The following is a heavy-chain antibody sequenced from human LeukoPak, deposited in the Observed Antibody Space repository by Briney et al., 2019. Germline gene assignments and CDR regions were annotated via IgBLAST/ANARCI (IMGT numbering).Heavy chain of an antibody. CDR2: IIPIFGIA. Sequence: ASVKVSCKASGGTFSSYAISWVRQAPGQGLEWMGGIIPIFGIANYAQKFQGRVTITADKSTSTAYMELSSLRSEDTAVYYCAKLDSSGYYYFDYWGQGTLVTVSS. CDR3: AKLDSSGYYYFDY. V-gene: IGHV1-69*10. J-gene: IGHJ4*02. D-gene: IGHD3-22*01. CDR1: GGTFSSYA.